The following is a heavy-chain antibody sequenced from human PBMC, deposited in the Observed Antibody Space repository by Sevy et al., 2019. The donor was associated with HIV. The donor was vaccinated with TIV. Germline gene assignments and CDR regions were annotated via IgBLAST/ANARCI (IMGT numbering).Heavy chain of an antibody. CDR3: ARAIAAAAGF. CDR1: GFTLDAYW. V-gene: IGHV3-7*01. D-gene: IGHD6-13*01. Sequence: GGSLRLSCAASGFTLDAYWMHWVRQAPGKGLEWLANINQDGSTKYYAASVKGRFTISRDNAKNLVYLQMNSMGPEDTGLYYCARAIAAAAGFWGKGTLVTASS. CDR2: INQDGSTK. J-gene: IGHJ4*02.